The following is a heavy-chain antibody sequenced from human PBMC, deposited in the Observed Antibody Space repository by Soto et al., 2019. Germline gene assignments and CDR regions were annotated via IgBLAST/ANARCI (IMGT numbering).Heavy chain of an antibody. J-gene: IGHJ5*02. CDR2: IRSKSNSYAT. CDR3: TRREGYCSSTNCPNWFDP. CDR1: GFTFSGSA. D-gene: IGHD2-2*01. V-gene: IGHV3-73*01. Sequence: GGSLRLSSAASGFTFSGSAMHWVRQASGKGLEWVGRIRSKSNSYATAYAASVKGRFTISRDDSKNTAYLQMNSLNSEDTAVYYCTRREGYCSSTNCPNWFDPWGQGTLVTVSS.